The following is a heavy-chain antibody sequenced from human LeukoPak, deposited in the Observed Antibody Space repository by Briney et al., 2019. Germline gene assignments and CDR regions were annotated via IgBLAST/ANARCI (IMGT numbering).Heavy chain of an antibody. J-gene: IGHJ4*02. D-gene: IGHD1-26*01. V-gene: IGHV4-34*01. CDR1: GGSFSGYY. CDR2: INHSGST. Sequence: SETLSLTCAVCGGSFSGYYWSWIRQPPGKGLEWIGEINHSGSTNYNPSLKSRVTISVDTSKNQFSLKLSSVTAADTAVYYCARAGSYFRYFDYWGQGTLVTVSS. CDR3: ARAGSYFRYFDY.